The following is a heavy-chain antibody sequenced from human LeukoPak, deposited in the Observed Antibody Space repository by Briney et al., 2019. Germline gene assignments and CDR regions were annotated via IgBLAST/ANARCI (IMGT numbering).Heavy chain of an antibody. D-gene: IGHD4-4*01. Sequence: GGSLRLTCAASGFTFSNFAMTWVRQAPGKGLEWVSGISGSADGTYYADSVKGRFTISRDNSKNTLYLQMNSLRAEDTAVYYCAKYGYSVDFQHWGQGTLVTVSS. J-gene: IGHJ1*01. CDR2: ISGSADGT. CDR3: AKYGYSVDFQH. CDR1: GFTFSNFA. V-gene: IGHV3-23*01.